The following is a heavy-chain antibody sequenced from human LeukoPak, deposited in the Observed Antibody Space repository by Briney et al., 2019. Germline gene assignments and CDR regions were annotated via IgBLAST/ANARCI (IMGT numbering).Heavy chain of an antibody. Sequence: GGSLRLSCAASGFPFSTYWMSWVRQAPGKGLEWVSVIYSGGSTYYADSVKGRFTISRDNSKNTLYLQMNSLRAEDTAVYYCVRLVDSAGVGYYYYYMDVWGKGTTVSVSS. CDR1: GFPFSTYW. CDR2: IYSGGST. CDR3: VRLVDSAGVGYYYYYMDV. D-gene: IGHD3-3*01. J-gene: IGHJ6*03. V-gene: IGHV3-66*01.